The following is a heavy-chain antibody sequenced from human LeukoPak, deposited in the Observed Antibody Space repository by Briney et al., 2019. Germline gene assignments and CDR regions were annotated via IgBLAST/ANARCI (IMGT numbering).Heavy chain of an antibody. Sequence: SETLSLTCTVSGXSISSYYWSWIRQPPGKGLEWIGYIYYSGSTNYNPSLKSRVSISVDTSKNQFSLKLSSVTAADTAVYYCARDRGMATAFFDYWGQGTLVTASS. D-gene: IGHD5-12*01. CDR1: GXSISSYY. J-gene: IGHJ4*02. V-gene: IGHV4-59*01. CDR3: ARDRGMATAFFDY. CDR2: IYYSGST.